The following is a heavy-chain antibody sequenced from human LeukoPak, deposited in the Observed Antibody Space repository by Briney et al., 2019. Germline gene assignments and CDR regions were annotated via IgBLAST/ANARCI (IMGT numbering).Heavy chain of an antibody. CDR3: ARAPYYYDSSGYYGF. J-gene: IGHJ4*02. CDR2: INSDGSST. CDR1: GFTFSSYW. Sequence: GGSLRLSCAASGFTFSSYWMHWVRHAPGKGLVWVSRINSDGSSTSYADSVKGRFTISRDNAKNTLYLQMNSLRAEDTAVYYCARAPYYYDSSGYYGFWGQGTLVTVSS. D-gene: IGHD3-22*01. V-gene: IGHV3-74*01.